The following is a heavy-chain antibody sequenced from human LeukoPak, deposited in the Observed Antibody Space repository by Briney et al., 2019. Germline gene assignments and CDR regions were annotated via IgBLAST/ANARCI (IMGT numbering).Heavy chain of an antibody. CDR2: VYYSGST. V-gene: IGHV4-39*07. CDR3: ASRDAVTTMLDY. J-gene: IGHJ4*02. CDR1: GGSISSSSYY. Sequence: PSETLSLTCTVSGGSISSSSYYWGWIRQPPGKGLEWIGSVYYSGSTYYNPSLKSRVTISVDTSKNQFSLKLSSVTAADTAVYYCASRDAVTTMLDYWGQGTLVTVSS. D-gene: IGHD4-17*01.